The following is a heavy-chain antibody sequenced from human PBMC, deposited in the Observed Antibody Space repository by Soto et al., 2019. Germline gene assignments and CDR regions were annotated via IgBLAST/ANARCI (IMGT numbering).Heavy chain of an antibody. D-gene: IGHD2-2*01. V-gene: IGHV1-69*01. CDR1: GGTFSSHS. Sequence: QVQLVQSGAEVKKPGSSVKVSCKVSGGTFSSHSINWVRQAPGQGLEWMGGIIPIFDTENYAQKFQGRVTITADESTSTAYIELRSLSPEDTAREYCSTSVYCSTTRCYYYYGLDVWGQGPTVIV. J-gene: IGHJ6*02. CDR3: STSVYCSTTRCYYYYGLDV. CDR2: IIPIFDTE.